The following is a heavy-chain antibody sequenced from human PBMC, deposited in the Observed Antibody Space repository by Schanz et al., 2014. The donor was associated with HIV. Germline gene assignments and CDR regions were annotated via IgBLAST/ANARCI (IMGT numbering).Heavy chain of an antibody. CDR2: ISYDGRNK. CDR3: ARDRMVYAQAPLYYFDY. J-gene: IGHJ4*02. V-gene: IGHV3-30*03. CDR1: GFTITSYG. D-gene: IGHD2-8*01. Sequence: VQLLESAGGLVQPGGSLRLSCAVSGFTITSYGMSWVRQAPGKGLEWVAVISYDGRNKYQAASVKGRFTISRDNSKTTLYLQMNSLRAEDTAVYYCARDRMVYAQAPLYYFDYWGQGTLVTVSS.